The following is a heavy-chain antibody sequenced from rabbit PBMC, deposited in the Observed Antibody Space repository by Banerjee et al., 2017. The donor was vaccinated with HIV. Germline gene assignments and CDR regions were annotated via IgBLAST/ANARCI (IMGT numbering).Heavy chain of an antibody. CDR2: IDGGSSGST. V-gene: IGHV1S40*01. CDR1: GFSFSSSYF. CDR3: ARGGTYAYSGGAFNL. Sequence: QSLEESGGDLVKPGASLTLTCTASGFSFSSSYFMCWVRQAPGKGLEWIGCIDGGSSGSTWYASWAKGRFSISKTSSTTVTLQMTSLTAADTATYFCARGGTYAYSGGAFNLWGPGTLVTVS. J-gene: IGHJ4*01. D-gene: IGHD6-1*01.